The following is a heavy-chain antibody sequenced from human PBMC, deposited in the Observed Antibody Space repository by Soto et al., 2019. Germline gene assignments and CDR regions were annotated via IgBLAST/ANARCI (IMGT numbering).Heavy chain of an antibody. CDR2: IYYSGST. CDR3: AGLDCSSTSCYFRYYYYYYMDV. Sequence: PSETLSLTCTVSGGSISSYYWSWIRQPPGKGLEWIGYIYYSGSTNYNPSLKSRVTISVDTSKNQFSLKLSSVTAADTAVYYCAGLDCSSTSCYFRYYYYYYMDVWGKGTTVTVS. D-gene: IGHD2-2*01. V-gene: IGHV4-59*01. CDR1: GGSISSYY. J-gene: IGHJ6*03.